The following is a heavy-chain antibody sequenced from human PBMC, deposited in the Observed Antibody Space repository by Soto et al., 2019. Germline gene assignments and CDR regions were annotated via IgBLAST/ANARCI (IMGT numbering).Heavy chain of an antibody. CDR1: GGSFSGYY. CDR3: ARLRGTRTDFDY. CDR2: INHSGST. J-gene: IGHJ4*02. Sequence: SLTCAVYGGSFSGYYWSWIRQPPGKGLEWIGEINHSGSTNYNPSLKSRVTISVDTSKNQFSLKLSSVTAADTAVYYCARLRGTRTDFDYWGQGTLVTVSS. V-gene: IGHV4-34*01. D-gene: IGHD1-1*01.